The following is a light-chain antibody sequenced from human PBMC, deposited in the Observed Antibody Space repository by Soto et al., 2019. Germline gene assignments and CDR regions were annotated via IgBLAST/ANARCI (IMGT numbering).Light chain of an antibody. Sequence: SYELTQPPSVSLSPGQTARITCSGDVWPKQYGYWYQKKSGQAPVLVIYKDTERPSGIPERFSGSSSGTTFTLTNSAVQAEDEADYYCQSADSSGTYVIFGGGTKLTVL. CDR1: VWPKQY. J-gene: IGLJ2*01. CDR3: QSADSSGTYVI. V-gene: IGLV3-25*03. CDR2: KDT.